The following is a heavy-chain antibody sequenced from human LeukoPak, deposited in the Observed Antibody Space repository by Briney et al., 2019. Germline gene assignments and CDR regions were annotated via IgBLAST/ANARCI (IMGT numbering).Heavy chain of an antibody. CDR1: GYTFTSYG. CDR2: ISAYNGNT. Sequence: ASVKVCCTASGYTFTSYGISWVRRAPGQGLEWMGWISAYNGNTNYAQKLQGRVTMTTDTSTSTAYMELRSLRSDDTAVYYCAGHSYYYGSGSYPNWFDPWGQGTLVTVSS. D-gene: IGHD3-10*01. CDR3: AGHSYYYGSGSYPNWFDP. V-gene: IGHV1-18*01. J-gene: IGHJ5*02.